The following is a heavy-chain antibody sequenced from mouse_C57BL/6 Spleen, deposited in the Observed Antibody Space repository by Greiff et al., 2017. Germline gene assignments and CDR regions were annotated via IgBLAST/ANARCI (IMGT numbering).Heavy chain of an antibody. Sequence: VQLQQSGPELVKPGASVKISCKASGYSFTDYNMNWVKQSNGRGLEWIGVINPNNGTTRYTQKFKGKATLTVDKTSSTAYMQLNSLTSEDSAVYYCARKDDDYAMDYWGQGTSVTVSS. CDR1: GYSFTDYN. CDR2: INPNNGTT. V-gene: IGHV1-39*01. CDR3: ARKDDDYAMDY. J-gene: IGHJ4*01. D-gene: IGHD2-3*01.